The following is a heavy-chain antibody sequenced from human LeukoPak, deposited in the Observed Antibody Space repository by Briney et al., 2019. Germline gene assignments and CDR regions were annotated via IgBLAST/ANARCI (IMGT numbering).Heavy chain of an antibody. V-gene: IGHV4-59*01. J-gene: IGHJ3*02. D-gene: IGHD6-6*01. Sequence: SETLSLTCTVSGGSTSNYYWSWIRQPPGKELEWIGYIYYSGSTNYNPSLKSRITISLDTSKNQFSLKMSSVTAADTAVYYCARISARGNGFDIWGQGTMVTVSS. CDR1: GGSTSNYY. CDR3: ARISARGNGFDI. CDR2: IYYSGST.